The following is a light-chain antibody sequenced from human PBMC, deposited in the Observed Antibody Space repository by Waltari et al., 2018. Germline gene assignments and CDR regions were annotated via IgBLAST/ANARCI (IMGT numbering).Light chain of an antibody. CDR3: QHYSPYSWT. V-gene: IGKV1-5*01. J-gene: IGKJ1*01. Sequence: DTQMTQSPSTLSASVGDRVTITCRASQSISSSLAWYQQKPGRAPRLLIYAAATVESGVPLRFSGSGSGTEFTLTISKLQPDDFATYFCQHYSPYSWTFGQGTKVEIK. CDR2: AAA. CDR1: QSISSS.